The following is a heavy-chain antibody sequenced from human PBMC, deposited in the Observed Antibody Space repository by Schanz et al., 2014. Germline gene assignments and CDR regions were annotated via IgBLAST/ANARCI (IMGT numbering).Heavy chain of an antibody. D-gene: IGHD3-10*01. J-gene: IGHJ4*02. CDR3: ARGLRPFAELSAY. Sequence: QVQLQESGPGLVKPSGTLSLTCAVSGGSISSSDWWSWVRQPPGKGLEWIGEIYHSGNTNYNASLKSRVTISVDKSKNQFSLKVRSVTAADTAVYYCARGLRPFAELSAYWGQGTLVTGSS. V-gene: IGHV4-4*02. CDR1: GGSISSSDW. CDR2: IYHSGNT.